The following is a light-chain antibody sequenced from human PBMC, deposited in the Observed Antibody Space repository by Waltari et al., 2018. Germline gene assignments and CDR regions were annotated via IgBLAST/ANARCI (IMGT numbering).Light chain of an antibody. V-gene: IGLV3-19*01. Sequence: SSDLTQDPSLSVALGQTVRITCQGDSLRRYYASWYQQRPGQAPILVLYGPDNRPSGIPDRVSGSTSGNTASLTITGAQAEDEAYCYCHSRETFSTRLFGGGTRLTV. CDR3: HSRETFSTRL. CDR2: GPD. CDR1: SLRRYY. J-gene: IGLJ2*01.